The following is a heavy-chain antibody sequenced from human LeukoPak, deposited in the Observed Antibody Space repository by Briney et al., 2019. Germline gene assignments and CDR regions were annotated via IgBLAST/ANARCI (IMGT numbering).Heavy chain of an antibody. CDR1: GYSFTSYW. J-gene: IGHJ3*02. CDR2: ICPGDSDT. Sequence: GESLKISCKGSGYSFTSYWIGWVRQMPGKGLEWMGIICPGDSDTRYSPPFQGQVTISADKSISTAYLQWSSLKASDTAMYYCARSTWNADPGAFDIWGQGTMVTVSS. CDR3: ARSTWNADPGAFDI. V-gene: IGHV5-51*01. D-gene: IGHD1-1*01.